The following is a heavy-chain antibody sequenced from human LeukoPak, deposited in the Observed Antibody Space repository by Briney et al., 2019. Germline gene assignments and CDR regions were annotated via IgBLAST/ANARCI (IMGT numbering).Heavy chain of an antibody. CDR3: AREASGVNGFDY. V-gene: IGHV1-46*01. D-gene: IGHD3-10*01. CDR1: GYTFTTNY. CDR2: VNPTGGST. J-gene: IGHJ4*02. Sequence: GASVKVSCKASGYTFTTNYMHWVRQAPGQGLEWMGIVNPTGGSTTYAQKFQGRVTMTRDTSTSTVYMELSSPRSEDTAVYYCAREASGVNGFDYWGQGTLVTVSS.